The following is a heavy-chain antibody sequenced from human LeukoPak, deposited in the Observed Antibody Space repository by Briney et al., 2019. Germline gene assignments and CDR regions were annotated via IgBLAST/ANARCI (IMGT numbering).Heavy chain of an antibody. J-gene: IGHJ5*02. D-gene: IGHD4-11*01. CDR1: GGSFSGYY. V-gene: IGHV4-34*01. CDR2: INHSGST. Sequence: SETLSLTCAVYGGSFSGYYWSWIRQPPGKGLEWIGEINHSGSTNYNPSLKSRVTISVDTSKNQFSLKLSSVTAADTAVYYCARGGSRLLAVRARPNPNWFDPWGQGTLVTVSS. CDR3: ARGGSRLLAVRARPNPNWFDP.